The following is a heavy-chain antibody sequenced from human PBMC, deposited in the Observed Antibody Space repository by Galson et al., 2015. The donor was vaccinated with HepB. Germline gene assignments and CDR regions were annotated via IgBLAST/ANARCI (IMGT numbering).Heavy chain of an antibody. V-gene: IGHV1-46*03. D-gene: IGHD6-13*01. CDR3: ARAFKYSSSWYVPGGWFDP. CDR1: GYTFTSYY. CDR2: INPSGGST. J-gene: IGHJ5*02. Sequence: SVKVSCKASGYTFTSYYMHWVRQAPGQGLEWMGIINPSGGSTSYAQKFQGRVTMTRDTSTSTVYMELSSLRSEDTAVYYCARAFKYSSSWYVPGGWFDPWGQGTLVTVSS.